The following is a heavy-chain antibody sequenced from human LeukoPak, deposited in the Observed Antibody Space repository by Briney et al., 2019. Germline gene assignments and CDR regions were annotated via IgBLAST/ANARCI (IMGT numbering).Heavy chain of an antibody. D-gene: IGHD6-13*01. J-gene: IGHJ4*02. CDR1: GGSFSGYY. CDR3: ARGSAAGDFDY. V-gene: IGHV4-34*01. CDR2: INHSGST. Sequence: SETLSLTCAVYGGSFSGYYWSWIRQPPGKGLEWIGEINHSGSTNCNPSLKSRVTISVDTSKNQFSLKLSSVTAADTAVYYCARGSAAGDFDYWGQGTLVTVSS.